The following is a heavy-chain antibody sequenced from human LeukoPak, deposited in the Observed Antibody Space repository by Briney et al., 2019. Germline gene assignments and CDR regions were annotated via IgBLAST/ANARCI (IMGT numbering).Heavy chain of an antibody. V-gene: IGHV3-30*02. CDR3: AKISYSYGFGTRNDDAFDI. CDR2: IRYDASNE. Sequence: GGSLRLPCAASGFTFFNHGMHWSRQAPGKGLGWVACIRYDASNEYYADSVKGRFTVSRDNSKNTLYLQMNSLRTEHKAVYYCAKISYSYGFGTRNDDAFDIWGQGTMVTVSS. D-gene: IGHD5-18*01. CDR1: GFTFFNHG. J-gene: IGHJ3*02.